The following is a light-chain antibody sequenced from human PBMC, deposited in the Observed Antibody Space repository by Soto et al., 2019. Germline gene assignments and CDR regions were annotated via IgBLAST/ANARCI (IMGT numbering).Light chain of an antibody. CDR1: SSDVGSYNY. CDR2: EVS. J-gene: IGLJ3*02. CDR3: RLNPSTSTRV. V-gene: IGLV2-14*01. Sequence: QSALTQPASVSGSPGQSITISCSGTSSDVGSYNYVSWYQQHPGKAPKLMIYEVSNRPSGVSNRISGSKSGNTAPLTISGLQAEDEDKLYSRLNPSTSTRVLGGRTQLTLL.